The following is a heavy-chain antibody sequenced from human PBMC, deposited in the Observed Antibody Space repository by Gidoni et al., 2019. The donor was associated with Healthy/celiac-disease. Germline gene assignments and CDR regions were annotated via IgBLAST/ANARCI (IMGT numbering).Heavy chain of an antibody. J-gene: IGHJ6*02. Sequence: QVQLVQSGAEVKKPGSSVKVSCKASGGPFSSYAISWVRQAPGQGLEWMGGIIPIFGTANYAQKFQGRVTITADESTSTAYMELSSLRSEDTAVYYCARDVRIAARPHYYYGMDVWGQGTTVTVSS. CDR1: GGPFSSYA. CDR2: IIPIFGTA. V-gene: IGHV1-69*01. CDR3: ARDVRIAARPHYYYGMDV. D-gene: IGHD6-6*01.